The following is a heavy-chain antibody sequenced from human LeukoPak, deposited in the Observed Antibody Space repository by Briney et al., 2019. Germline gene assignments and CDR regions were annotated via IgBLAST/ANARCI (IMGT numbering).Heavy chain of an antibody. V-gene: IGHV4-34*01. CDR1: GGSFSAYY. CDR2: INHSGST. Sequence: SETLSLTCAVYGGSFSAYYWSWIRQPPGKGLEWVAEINHSGSTNHNPSPKSRVTTSSKTTKNHLSLNIRSVTAAETAVYYCARARAGPLPSKWLLSPVGSYLDYWGQGTLVTVSS. D-gene: IGHD3-22*01. J-gene: IGHJ4*02. CDR3: ARARAGPLPSKWLLSPVGSYLDY.